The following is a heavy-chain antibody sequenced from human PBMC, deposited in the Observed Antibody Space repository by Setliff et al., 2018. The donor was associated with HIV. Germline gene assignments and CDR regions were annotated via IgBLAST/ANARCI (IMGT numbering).Heavy chain of an antibody. J-gene: IGHJ3*02. CDR2: IKQDGSEK. Sequence: PGGSLRLSCAVSGFTFTTYWMTWVRQAPGKGLEWVANIKQDGSEKYYVDSVKGRFTISRDNAKNSLYLQMNSLKTEDTAVYYCTRDTSRGDRSAFDIWVQGTVVT. V-gene: IGHV3-7*03. CDR1: GFTFTTYW. CDR3: TRDTSRGDRSAFDI. D-gene: IGHD2-21*01.